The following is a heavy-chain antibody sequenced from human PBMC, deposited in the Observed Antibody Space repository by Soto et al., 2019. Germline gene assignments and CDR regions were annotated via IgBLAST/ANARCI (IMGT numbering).Heavy chain of an antibody. CDR1: GGTFSSYA. CDR3: VRPRRSGYYDYFDH. Sequence: QVQLVQSGAEVKKPGSSVKVSCKASGGTFSSYAITWVRQAPGQGLEWMGGIIPIFGTANYAQKFQGRVTITADESTSTAYMELSRLRSEDTAVYYCVRPRRSGYYDYFDHWGQGTLVTVSS. J-gene: IGHJ4*02. D-gene: IGHD3-3*01. CDR2: IIPIFGTA. V-gene: IGHV1-69*01.